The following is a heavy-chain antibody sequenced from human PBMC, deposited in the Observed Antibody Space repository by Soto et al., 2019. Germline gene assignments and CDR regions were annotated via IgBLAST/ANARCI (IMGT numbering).Heavy chain of an antibody. Sequence: QVQLQESGPGLVKPSETLSLTCTVSGGSISSYYWSWMRQPPAKGLEWIGYLYYSGSTNYDPSLKRRVTIAVDTSKVQFCLTLSSVTAADSAVYYCARVQDYCTNGVCSSPHAFDIWGQGTMVTVSS. CDR1: GGSISSYY. CDR2: LYYSGST. V-gene: IGHV4-59*01. CDR3: ARVQDYCTNGVCSSPHAFDI. J-gene: IGHJ3*02. D-gene: IGHD2-8*01.